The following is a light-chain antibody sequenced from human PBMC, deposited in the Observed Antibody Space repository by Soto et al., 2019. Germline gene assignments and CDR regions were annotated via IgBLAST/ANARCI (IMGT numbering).Light chain of an antibody. CDR1: QDVSIF. Sequence: EILLAQSPATLSLSPGERATLSCKASQDVSIFLAWYQQKPGQAPRLLIYGASTRATGIPARFSGSGSGTDFTLTISSLQSEDFAVYYCQQYSNWPPWTFGQGTKVEIK. CDR3: QQYSNWPPWT. J-gene: IGKJ1*01. V-gene: IGKV3-15*01. CDR2: GAS.